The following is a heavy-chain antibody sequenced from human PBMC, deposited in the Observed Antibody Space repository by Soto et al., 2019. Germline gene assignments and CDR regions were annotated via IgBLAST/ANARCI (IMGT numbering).Heavy chain of an antibody. V-gene: IGHV3-21*01. CDR3: AREDSIIIPAVSDF. Sequence: GGSLRLSCTVSGFAFNNYGINWVRQAPGKGLEWVSSISKSDYTYYSDSVKGRFAISRDNAKSSVSLQMNTLRVEDTAVYYCAREDSIIIPAVSDFWGQGTLVTV. CDR2: ISKSDYT. CDR1: GFAFNNYG. J-gene: IGHJ4*02. D-gene: IGHD2-2*01.